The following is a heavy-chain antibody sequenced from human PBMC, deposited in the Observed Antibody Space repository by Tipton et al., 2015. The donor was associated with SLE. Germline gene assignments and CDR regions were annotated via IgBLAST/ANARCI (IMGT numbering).Heavy chain of an antibody. J-gene: IGHJ6*02. CDR2: IYHSGST. V-gene: IGHV4-38-2*02. CDR3: ARDDVLLWFRGMDV. D-gene: IGHD3-10*01. Sequence: TLSLTCTVSGYSISSGYYWGWIRQPPGKGLEGIGSIYHSGSTNYNPSLKSRVTISVDTSKNQFSLKLSSVTAADTAVYYCARDDVLLWFRGMDVWGQGTTVTVSS. CDR1: GYSISSGYY.